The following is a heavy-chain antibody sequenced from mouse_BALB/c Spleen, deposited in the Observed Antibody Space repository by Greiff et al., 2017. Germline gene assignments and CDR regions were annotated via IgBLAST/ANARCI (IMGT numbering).Heavy chain of an antibody. Sequence: EVQGVESGGGLVQPGGSRKLSCAASGFTFSSFGMHWVRQAPEKGLEWVAYISSGSSTIYYADTVKGRFTISRDNPKNTLFLQMTSLRSEDTAMYYCARYHYGNYALAYWGQGTLVTVSA. CDR1: GFTFSSFG. D-gene: IGHD2-1*01. CDR2: ISSGSSTI. CDR3: ARYHYGNYALAY. J-gene: IGHJ3*01. V-gene: IGHV5-17*02.